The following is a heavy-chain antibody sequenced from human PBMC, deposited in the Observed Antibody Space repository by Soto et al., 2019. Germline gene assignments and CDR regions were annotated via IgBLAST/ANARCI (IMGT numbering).Heavy chain of an antibody. V-gene: IGHV3-33*01. Sequence: VQLVESGGGVVQPGRSLRLSCAASGFTFSSYGMHWVRQAPGKGLEWVAVIWYDGSNKYYADSVKGRFTISRDNSKNTLYLQMNSLRAEDTAVYYCARDGRLLWFGEVYFDYWGQGTLVTVSS. CDR1: GFTFSSYG. CDR2: IWYDGSNK. D-gene: IGHD3-10*01. J-gene: IGHJ4*02. CDR3: ARDGRLLWFGEVYFDY.